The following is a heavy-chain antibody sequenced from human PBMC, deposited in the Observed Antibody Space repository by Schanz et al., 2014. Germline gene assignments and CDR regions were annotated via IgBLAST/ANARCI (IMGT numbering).Heavy chain of an antibody. CDR3: ARGYSNIWSPMAY. J-gene: IGHJ4*02. Sequence: QVQLVESGGGVVQPGRSLRLSCAASGFTFSAYGMHWVRQAPGKGLEWVAVIWYDGNNKYYADSVKGRFTISRDNSKNTLYLQMNSLRAEDTALYYCARGYSNIWSPMAYWGQGTLVAVSS. CDR1: GFTFSAYG. CDR2: IWYDGNNK. V-gene: IGHV3-33*01. D-gene: IGHD6-13*01.